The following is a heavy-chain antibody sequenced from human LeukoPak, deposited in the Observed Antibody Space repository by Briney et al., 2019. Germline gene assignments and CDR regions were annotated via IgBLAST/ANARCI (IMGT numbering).Heavy chain of an antibody. J-gene: IGHJ4*02. CDR2: IRGSGGST. CDR3: AKDSYYDSSGYYAGDWDY. Sequence: GGSLRLSCAASGFTFSSYAMSWVRQAPGKGLEWVSAIRGSGGSTYYADSVKGRFTISRDNSKNTLYLQMNSLRAEDTAVYYCAKDSYYDSSGYYAGDWDYWGQGTLVTVSS. V-gene: IGHV3-23*01. CDR1: GFTFSSYA. D-gene: IGHD3-22*01.